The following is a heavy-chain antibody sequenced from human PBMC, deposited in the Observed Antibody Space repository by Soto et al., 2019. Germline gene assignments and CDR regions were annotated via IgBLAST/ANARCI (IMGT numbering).Heavy chain of an antibody. CDR1: VFTFSSYA. CDR2: MSGSGGST. CDR3: AKDRSPIVVVPAAIRY. D-gene: IGHD2-2*02. V-gene: IGHV3-23*01. J-gene: IGHJ4*02. Sequence: PGGSLRLSCASSVFTFSSYAMSWVRQAPGKGLEWVSAMSGSGGSTYYADSVKGRFTISRDNSKNTLYLQMNSLRAEDTAVYYCAKDRSPIVVVPAAIRYWGQGTLVTVSS.